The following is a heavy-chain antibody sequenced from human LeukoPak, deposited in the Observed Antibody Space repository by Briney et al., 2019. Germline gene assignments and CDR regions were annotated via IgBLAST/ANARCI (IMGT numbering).Heavy chain of an antibody. Sequence: GGSLRLSCAASGFTFSSYGMNWVRQAPGKGLQWVAFIWYDGSNKYYADSVKGRFTISRDNSKNTLYLQMNSLRAEDTAVYYCAKDQGGYCSSTSCFTNFLFEYWGEGTLVTVSS. J-gene: IGHJ4*02. CDR2: IWYDGSNK. CDR3: AKDQGGYCSSTSCFTNFLFEY. CDR1: GFTFSSYG. D-gene: IGHD2-2*01. V-gene: IGHV3-30*02.